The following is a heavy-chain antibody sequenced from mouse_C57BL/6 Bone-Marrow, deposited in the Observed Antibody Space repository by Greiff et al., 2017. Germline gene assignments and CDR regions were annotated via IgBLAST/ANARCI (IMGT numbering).Heavy chain of an antibody. D-gene: IGHD2-4*01. CDR1: GFNIKDYY. Sequence: EVKLMESGAELVKPGASVKLSCTASGFNIKDYYMHWVKQRTEQGLEWIGRIDPEDGETKYAPKFQGKATITADTSSNTAYLQLSSLPSEDTAFYYCARGFYYDYPAWFAYWGQGTLVTVSA. CDR3: ARGFYYDYPAWFAY. CDR2: IDPEDGET. J-gene: IGHJ3*01. V-gene: IGHV14-2*01.